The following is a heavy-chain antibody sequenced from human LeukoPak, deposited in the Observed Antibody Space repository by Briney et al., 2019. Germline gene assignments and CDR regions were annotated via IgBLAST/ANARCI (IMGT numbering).Heavy chain of an antibody. CDR2: VDPEDGET. J-gene: IGHJ4*02. CDR1: GYTFTGYY. D-gene: IGHD2-2*01. Sequence: ASVKVSCKVSGYTFTGYYMHWVQQAPGKGLEWMGLVDPEDGETIYAEKFQGRVTITADTSTDTAYMELSSLRSEDTAVYYCATSPAYCSSTSCLMDYWGQGTLVTVSS. CDR3: ATSPAYCSSTSCLMDY. V-gene: IGHV1-69-2*01.